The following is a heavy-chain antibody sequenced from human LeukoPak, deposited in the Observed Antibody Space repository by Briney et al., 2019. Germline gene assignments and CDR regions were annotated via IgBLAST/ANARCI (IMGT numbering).Heavy chain of an antibody. D-gene: IGHD2-15*01. V-gene: IGHV3-7*01. CDR2: INRDGSEK. Sequence: TGGSLRLSCAASGFTFSNFWMSWVRQAPGKGLEWVANINRDGSEKNYVDSVKGRFTISRDNAKNSLYLQMNSLRAEDTAVYYCARAILPMDLHLYYYMDVWGKGTTVTVSS. CDR3: ARAILPMDLHLYYYMDV. J-gene: IGHJ6*03. CDR1: GFTFSNFW.